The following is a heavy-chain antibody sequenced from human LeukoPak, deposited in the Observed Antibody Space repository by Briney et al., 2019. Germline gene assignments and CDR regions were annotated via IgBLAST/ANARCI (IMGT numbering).Heavy chain of an antibody. CDR3: AKGSGITMIVVVITTVDY. D-gene: IGHD3-22*01. V-gene: IGHV3-23*01. CDR1: GFTFSSYA. CDR2: ISGSGGST. Sequence: GGSLRLSCAASGFTFSSYAMSWVRQAPGKGLEWVSAISGSGGSTYYADSVKGRFTISRDNSKNTLYLQMNSLRAEDTAVYYCAKGSGITMIVVVITTVDYWGQGTLVTVSS. J-gene: IGHJ4*02.